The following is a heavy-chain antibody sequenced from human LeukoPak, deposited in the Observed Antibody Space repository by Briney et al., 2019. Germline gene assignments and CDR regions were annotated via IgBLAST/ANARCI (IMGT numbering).Heavy chain of an antibody. V-gene: IGHV3-30-3*01. D-gene: IGHD3-22*01. Sequence: GGSLRPSCAASGFTFSSYAMHWVRQAPGKGLEWVAVISYDGSNKYYADSVKGRFTISRDNSKNTLYLQMNSLRAEDTAVYYCARSSGYYYYFDYWGQGTLVTVSS. J-gene: IGHJ4*02. CDR2: ISYDGSNK. CDR3: ARSSGYYYYFDY. CDR1: GFTFSSYA.